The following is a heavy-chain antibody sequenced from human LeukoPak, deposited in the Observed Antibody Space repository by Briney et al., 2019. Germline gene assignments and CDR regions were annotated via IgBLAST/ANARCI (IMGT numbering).Heavy chain of an antibody. D-gene: IGHD3-10*01. CDR2: IYHSGST. Sequence: SGTLSLTCAASGGSISSGGYSWSWIRQPPGKGLEWIGYIYHSGSTYYNPSLKSRVTISVDRSKNQFSLKLSSVTAADTAVYYCASYGSGSFDYWGQGTLVTVSS. V-gene: IGHV4-30-2*01. J-gene: IGHJ4*02. CDR3: ASYGSGSFDY. CDR1: GGSISSGGYS.